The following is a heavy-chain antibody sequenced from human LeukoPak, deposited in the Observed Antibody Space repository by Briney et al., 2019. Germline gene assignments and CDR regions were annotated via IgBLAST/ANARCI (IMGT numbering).Heavy chain of an antibody. CDR1: GYTFTGYY. J-gene: IGHJ4*02. Sequence: ASMKVSCKASGYTFTGYYMHWVRQAPGQGLEWMGWINPNSGGTNYAQKFQGRVTMTRDTSISTAYMELSRLRSDDTAVYYCARDLGYYDSSGYYYNWGQGTLVTVSS. CDR2: INPNSGGT. V-gene: IGHV1-2*02. CDR3: ARDLGYYDSSGYYYN. D-gene: IGHD3-22*01.